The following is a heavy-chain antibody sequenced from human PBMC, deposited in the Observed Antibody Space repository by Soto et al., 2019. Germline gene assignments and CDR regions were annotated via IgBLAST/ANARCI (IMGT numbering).Heavy chain of an antibody. D-gene: IGHD3-9*01. CDR1: GYTLTELS. CDR3: VARTIEYRGFDFDY. CDR2: VDPEDGET. Sequence: QVQLVQSGAEVKKPGASVKVSCKVSGYTLTELSMHWVRQAPGKGLEWMGGVDPEDGETIYAQKFQGRVTMTEDTSTDTAYMELSRLRSEDTAVYYCVARTIEYRGFDFDYGGQGNLVTVSS. J-gene: IGHJ4*02. V-gene: IGHV1-24*01.